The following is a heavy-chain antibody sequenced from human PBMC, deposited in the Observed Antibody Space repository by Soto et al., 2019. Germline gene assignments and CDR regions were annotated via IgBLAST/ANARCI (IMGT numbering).Heavy chain of an antibody. V-gene: IGHV4-59*08. Sequence: SETLSLTCTVSGGSISSYYWSWIRQPPGKGLEWIGYIYYSGSTNYNPSLKSRVTISVDTSKNQFSLKLSSVTAADTAVYYCARTLYGDNVDYWGQGTLVTVSS. CDR2: IYYSGST. J-gene: IGHJ4*02. D-gene: IGHD4-17*01. CDR1: GGSISSYY. CDR3: ARTLYGDNVDY.